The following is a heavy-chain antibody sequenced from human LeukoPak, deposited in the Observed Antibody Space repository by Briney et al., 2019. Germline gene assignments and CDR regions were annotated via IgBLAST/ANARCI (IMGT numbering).Heavy chain of an antibody. V-gene: IGHV1-69*13. CDR1: GGTFSSYA. CDR3: ARGSARYYDSSGYPYLDY. Sequence: SVKVSCKASGGTFSSYAISWVRQAPGQGLEWMGGIIPIFGTANYAQKFQGRVTITADESTSTAYMELSSLRSEDTAVYYCARGSARYYDSSGYPYLDYWGQGTLVTVSS. J-gene: IGHJ4*02. CDR2: IIPIFGTA. D-gene: IGHD3-22*01.